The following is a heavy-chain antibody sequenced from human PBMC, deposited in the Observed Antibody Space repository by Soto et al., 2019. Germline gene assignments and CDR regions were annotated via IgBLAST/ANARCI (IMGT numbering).Heavy chain of an antibody. V-gene: IGHV1-58*02. J-gene: IGHJ4*02. Sequence: SVKVSCKASGFTFNSSAMQWVRQARGQRLEWIGWIVVGSGNTNYAQKFQERVTITRDRSTSTAYMELSSLRSEDTAVYYCAAVLYYYDSSGYYYLVDYWGQGTLVIGSS. CDR2: IVVGSGNT. CDR1: GFTFNSSA. CDR3: AAVLYYYDSSGYYYLVDY. D-gene: IGHD3-22*01.